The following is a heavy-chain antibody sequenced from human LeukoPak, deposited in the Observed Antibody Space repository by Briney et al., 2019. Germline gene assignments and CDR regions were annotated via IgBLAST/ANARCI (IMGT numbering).Heavy chain of an antibody. D-gene: IGHD3-10*01. V-gene: IGHV1-18*01. J-gene: IGHJ5*02. Sequence: PVASVKVSCKASGYSFTMYGISWVRQAPGQGREWMGWISGFNAYTNYAQKLQGRVTMTTDTSTSTAYMEVRGLRSDDTAVYYCARDHWSHYYGSGGENYFDPWGQGTLVTVSS. CDR3: ARDHWSHYYGSGGENYFDP. CDR2: ISGFNAYT. CDR1: GYSFTMYG.